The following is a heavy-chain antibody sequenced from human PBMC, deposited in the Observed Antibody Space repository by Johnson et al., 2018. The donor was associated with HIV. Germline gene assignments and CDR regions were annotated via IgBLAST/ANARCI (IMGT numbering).Heavy chain of an antibody. CDR3: ARAGRGYGFDI. V-gene: IGHV3-53*01. D-gene: IGHD3-10*01. Sequence: VQLVESGGGLIQPGGSLRLSCAASGFTVSSNYMSWVRQAPGKGLEWVSVIYSGGSTYYADTVKGLFAISRDNSKNTLYLQMNSLRAEETAVYYCARAGRGYGFDIWGQGTMVTVSS. CDR2: IYSGGST. CDR1: GFTVSSNY. J-gene: IGHJ3*02.